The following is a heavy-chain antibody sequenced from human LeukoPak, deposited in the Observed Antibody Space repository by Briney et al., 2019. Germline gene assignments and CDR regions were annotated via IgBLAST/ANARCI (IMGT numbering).Heavy chain of an antibody. CDR3: ARDAASMPTYYFDY. J-gene: IGHJ4*02. Sequence: PGGSLRLSCAASGFTFSSYGMHWVRQAPGKGLEWVAVIWYDGSNKYYADSVKGRFTISRDNSKNTLYLQMNSLRAEDTAVYYCARDAASMPTYYFDYWGQGSLVTVSS. V-gene: IGHV3-30*19. D-gene: IGHD2/OR15-2a*01. CDR2: IWYDGSNK. CDR1: GFTFSSYG.